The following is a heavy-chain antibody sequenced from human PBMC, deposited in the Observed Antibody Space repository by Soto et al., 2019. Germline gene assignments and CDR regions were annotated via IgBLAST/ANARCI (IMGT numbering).Heavy chain of an antibody. D-gene: IGHD6-13*01. CDR2: IIPIFGTA. V-gene: IGHV1-69*01. Sequence: QVQLVQSGAEVKKPGSSVKVSCKASGGTCSSYAISRVRQAPGQGLEWKGGIIPIFGTANYAQKFQGRVTITANESTSTTYMEMSSLRYKDTAMYYCARYNLGVRIAALYWGQGTLVTVSS. CDR3: ARYNLGVRIAALY. CDR1: GGTCSSYA. J-gene: IGHJ1*01.